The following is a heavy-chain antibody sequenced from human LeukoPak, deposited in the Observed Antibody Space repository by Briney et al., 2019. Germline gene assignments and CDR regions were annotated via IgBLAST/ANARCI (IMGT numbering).Heavy chain of an antibody. CDR2: IYYSGST. CDR3: ARAPSRLTGLQH. V-gene: IGHV4-59*01. J-gene: IGHJ1*01. Sequence: PSETLSLTCTVSGGSISSYYWSWIRQPPGKGLEWIGYIYYSGSTNYNPSLKSRVTISVDTSKNQFSLKLSSVPAADTAVYYCARAPSRLTGLQHWGQGTLVTVSS. CDR1: GGSISSYY. D-gene: IGHD3-10*01.